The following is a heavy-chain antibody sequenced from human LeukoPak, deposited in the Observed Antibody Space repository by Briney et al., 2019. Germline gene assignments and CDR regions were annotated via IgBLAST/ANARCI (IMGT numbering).Heavy chain of an antibody. D-gene: IGHD1-26*01. CDR3: ATNIPTPTTSPPLGY. CDR1: GGSISSYY. CDR2: IYTSGST. V-gene: IGHV4-4*07. J-gene: IGHJ4*02. Sequence: SETLSLTCTVSGGSISSYYWSWIRQPAGKGLEWIGRIYTSGSTNYNPSLKSRVTISVDTSKYQFSLDLTSVTAADTAVYYCATNIPTPTTSPPLGYWGQGTLVTVSS.